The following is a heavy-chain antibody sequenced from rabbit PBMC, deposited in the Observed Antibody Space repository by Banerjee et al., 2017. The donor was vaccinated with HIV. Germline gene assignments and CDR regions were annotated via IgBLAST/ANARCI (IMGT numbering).Heavy chain of an antibody. V-gene: IGHV1S47*01. CDR2: IYNGDGST. CDR3: ARDLAGVIGWNFNL. J-gene: IGHJ4*01. CDR1: GFDFSSNA. D-gene: IGHD4-1*01. Sequence: QEQLEESGGGLVQPEGSLTLTCKASGFDFSSNAMCWVRQAPGKGPEWVGCIYNGDGSTYYASWVNGRFTISKTSSTTVTLQMTSLTAADTATYFCARDLAGVIGWNFNLWGQGTLVTVS.